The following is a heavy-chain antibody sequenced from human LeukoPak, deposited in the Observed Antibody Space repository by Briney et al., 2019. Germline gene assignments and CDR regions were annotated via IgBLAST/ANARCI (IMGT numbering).Heavy chain of an antibody. CDR3: ARDPNIVVVPAANWFDP. J-gene: IGHJ5*02. Sequence: ASVKDSCKASGYTFTGYYMHWVRQAPGQGLEWMGWINPNSGGTNYAQKFQGRVTMTRDTSISTAYMELSRLRSDDTAVYYCARDPNIVVVPAANWFDPWGQGTLVTVSS. CDR1: GYTFTGYY. D-gene: IGHD2-2*01. CDR2: INPNSGGT. V-gene: IGHV1-2*02.